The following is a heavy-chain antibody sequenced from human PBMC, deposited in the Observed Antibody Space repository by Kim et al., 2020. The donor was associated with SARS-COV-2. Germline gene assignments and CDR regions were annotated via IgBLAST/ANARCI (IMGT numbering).Heavy chain of an antibody. V-gene: IGHV3-23*01. J-gene: IGHJ4*02. CDR3: VTDFWSGYDC. CDR2: ISGSGDLT. Sequence: GGSLRLSCAGSGFSFSIYAIAWVRQAPGKGLEWVSVISGSGDLTYYADSVKGRFTISRDNSKNTLFLQMHSLKADDTAVYYCVTDFWSGYDCWGQGTRVTVSS. CDR1: GFSFSIYA. D-gene: IGHD3-3*01.